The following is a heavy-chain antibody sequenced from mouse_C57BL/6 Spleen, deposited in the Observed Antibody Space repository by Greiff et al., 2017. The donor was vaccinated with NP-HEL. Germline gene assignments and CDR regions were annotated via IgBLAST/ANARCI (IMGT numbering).Heavy chain of an antibody. J-gene: IGHJ1*03. CDR3: AREGVGDWYFDV. CDR1: GYTFTSYW. Sequence: QVQLKQPGAELVKPGASVKLSCKASGYTFTSYWMQWVKQRPGQGLEWIGEIDPSDSYTNYNQKFKGKATLTVDTSSSTAYMQLSSLTSEDSAVCYCAREGVGDWYFDVWGTGTTVTVSS. D-gene: IGHD1-3*01. CDR2: IDPSDSYT. V-gene: IGHV1-50*01.